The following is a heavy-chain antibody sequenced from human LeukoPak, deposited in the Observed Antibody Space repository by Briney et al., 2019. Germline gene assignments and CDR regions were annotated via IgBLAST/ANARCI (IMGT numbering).Heavy chain of an antibody. J-gene: IGHJ5*02. V-gene: IGHV1-18*01. Sequence: ASVKVSCKASGYTFTSYGISGVRQAPGQGLEWMGWISAYNGNTNYAQKLQGRVTMTTDTSTSTAYMELRSLRSDDTAVYYCARTGLAVAGYNWFDPWGQGTLVTVSS. CDR3: ARTGLAVAGYNWFDP. CDR1: GYTFTSYG. CDR2: ISAYNGNT. D-gene: IGHD6-19*01.